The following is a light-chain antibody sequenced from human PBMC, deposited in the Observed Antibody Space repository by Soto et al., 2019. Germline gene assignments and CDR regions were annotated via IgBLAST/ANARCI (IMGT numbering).Light chain of an antibody. V-gene: IGLV2-14*01. CDR3: SSFTAYNTVV. J-gene: IGLJ2*01. CDR1: YSDVGTYNY. CDR2: GVS. Sequence: QSALTQPASVSGSPGQSITISCTGSYSDVGTYNYVSWYQQHPGTAPKLMIHGVSDRPSGVSNRFSGSKSGNTASLTISGLQAEDEADYYCSSFTAYNTVVFGGGTKLTVL.